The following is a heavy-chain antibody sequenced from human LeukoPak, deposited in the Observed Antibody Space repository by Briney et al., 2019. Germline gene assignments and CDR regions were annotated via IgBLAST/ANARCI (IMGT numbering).Heavy chain of an antibody. CDR3: ARDFGDGYNYGFDY. CDR1: GGSFSGYY. Sequence: SETLSLTCAVYGGSFSGYYWSWIRQPAGKGLEWIGRIYTSGSTNYNPSLKSRVTMSVDTSKNQFSLKLSSVTAADTAVYYCARDFGDGYNYGFDYWGQGTLVTVSS. V-gene: IGHV4-4*07. D-gene: IGHD5-24*01. CDR2: IYTSGST. J-gene: IGHJ4*02.